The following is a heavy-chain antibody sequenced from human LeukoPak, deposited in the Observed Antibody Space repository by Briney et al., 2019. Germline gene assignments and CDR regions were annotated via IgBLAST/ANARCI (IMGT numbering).Heavy chain of an antibody. CDR2: ISYDGSNK. V-gene: IGHV3-30*04. CDR1: GFTFSSYA. Sequence: GGSLRLSCAASGFTFSSYAMHWVRQAPGKGLEWVAVISYDGSNKYYADSVKGRFTISRDNSKNTLYLQMNSLRAEDTAVYYCAWMFSSADVDYWGQGTLVTVSS. J-gene: IGHJ4*02. CDR3: AWMFSSADVDY. D-gene: IGHD3-22*01.